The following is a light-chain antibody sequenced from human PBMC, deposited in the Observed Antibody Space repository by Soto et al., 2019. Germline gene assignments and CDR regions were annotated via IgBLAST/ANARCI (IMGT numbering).Light chain of an antibody. J-gene: IGKJ4*01. Sequence: DIQMTQSPSSLCASVGDRVTITCRASQSISIYLNWYQHKPGKAPRLLIYTASSLHSGVPSRFSGSGSGTDFTLTISSLQPEDSATYYCQQSYSYPRTFGGGTRVEIK. CDR3: QQSYSYPRT. V-gene: IGKV1-39*01. CDR1: QSISIY. CDR2: TAS.